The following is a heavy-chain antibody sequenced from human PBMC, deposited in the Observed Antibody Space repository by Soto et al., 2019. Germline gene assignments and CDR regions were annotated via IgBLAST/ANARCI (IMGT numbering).Heavy chain of an antibody. D-gene: IGHD4-17*01. CDR1: GFTFGSYW. V-gene: IGHV3-7*03. Sequence: LRLSCTASGFTFGSYWMTWVRHVPGKGLQWVANIKRDGSEKYYVDFVKGRFTISRDNADNSVFLDMNNLRVDDTATYYCARVRATDYEIDYWGQGALVTVSS. CDR2: IKRDGSEK. CDR3: ARVRATDYEIDY. J-gene: IGHJ4*02.